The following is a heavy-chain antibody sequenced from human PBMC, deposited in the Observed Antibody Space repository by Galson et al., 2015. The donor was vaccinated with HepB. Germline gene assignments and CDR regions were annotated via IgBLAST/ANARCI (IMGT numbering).Heavy chain of an antibody. CDR2: ISYDGSNK. Sequence: SLRLSCAASGFTFSSYAMHWVRQAPGKGLEWVAVISYDGSNKYYADSVKGRFTISRDNSKNTLYLQMNSLRAEDTAVYYCARDAGYSSGWYEVWYYYGMDVWGQGTTVTVSS. D-gene: IGHD6-19*01. CDR3: ARDAGYSSGWYEVWYYYGMDV. V-gene: IGHV3-30*04. CDR1: GFTFSSYA. J-gene: IGHJ6*02.